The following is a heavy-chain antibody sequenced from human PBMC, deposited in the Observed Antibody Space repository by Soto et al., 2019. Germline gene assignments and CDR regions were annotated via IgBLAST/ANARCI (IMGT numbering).Heavy chain of an antibody. D-gene: IGHD5-12*01. CDR2: IIPIFGTA. CDR3: ARAPRGGGYDWYFDL. V-gene: IGHV1-69*12. Sequence: QVQLVQSEAEVKKPGSSVMVSCKASGGTFSSYAISWVRQAPGQGLEWMGGIIPIFGTANYAQKFQGRVTITADESTSTAYMELSSLRSEDTAVYYCARAPRGGGYDWYFDLWGRGTLVTVSS. CDR1: GGTFSSYA. J-gene: IGHJ2*01.